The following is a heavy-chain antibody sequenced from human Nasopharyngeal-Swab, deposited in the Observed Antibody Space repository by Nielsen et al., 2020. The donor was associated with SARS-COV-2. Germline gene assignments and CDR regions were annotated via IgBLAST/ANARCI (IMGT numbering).Heavy chain of an antibody. CDR3: TRVGSYYYFDY. D-gene: IGHD1-26*01. CDR1: GFTFGDYA. V-gene: IGHV3-49*04. CDR2: IRSKAYGGTT. J-gene: IGHJ4*02. Sequence: GGSLRLSCTDSGFTFGDYAMSWVRQAPGKGLEWVGFIRSKAYGGTTEYAASVKGRFTISRDDSKSIAYLQMNSLKTEDTAVYYCTRVGSYYYFDYWGQGTLVTVSS.